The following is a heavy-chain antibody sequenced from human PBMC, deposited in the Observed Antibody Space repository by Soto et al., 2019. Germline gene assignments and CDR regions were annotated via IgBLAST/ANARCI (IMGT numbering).Heavy chain of an antibody. Sequence: ASVKVSCKVSGYTLTELSMHWVRQAPGKGLEWMGGFDPEDGETIYAQKFQGRVTMTEDTSTDTAYMELSSLRSEDTAVYYCATAYLSYCSSTSCYIIPPGLDYWGQGTLVTVS. CDR3: ATAYLSYCSSTSCYIIPPGLDY. J-gene: IGHJ4*02. D-gene: IGHD2-2*02. CDR1: GYTLTELS. CDR2: FDPEDGET. V-gene: IGHV1-24*01.